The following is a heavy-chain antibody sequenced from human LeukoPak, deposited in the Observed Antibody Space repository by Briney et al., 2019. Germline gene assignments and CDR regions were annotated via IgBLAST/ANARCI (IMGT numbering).Heavy chain of an antibody. V-gene: IGHV3-53*01. D-gene: IGHD3-9*01. CDR2: IYSGGST. Sequence: GGSLRLSCAASGFTFSSYSMNWVRQAPGKGLEWVSVIYSGGSTYYADSVKGRFTISRDNSKNTLYLQMNSLRAEDTAVYYCARDQRDVRYFDTYYYYYGMDVWGQGTTVTVSS. CDR1: GFTFSSYS. J-gene: IGHJ6*02. CDR3: ARDQRDVRYFDTYYYYYGMDV.